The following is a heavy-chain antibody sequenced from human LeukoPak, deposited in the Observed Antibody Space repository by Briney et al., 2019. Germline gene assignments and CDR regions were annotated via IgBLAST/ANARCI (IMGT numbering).Heavy chain of an antibody. CDR2: IYYSGYT. CDR1: GGSLSSYY. J-gene: IGHJ4*02. CDR3: GRDKRGEDDYYWNLDY. V-gene: IGHV4-59*01. Sequence: SETLSLTCTVSGGSLSSYYWSWIRQPPGKGLEWIGYIYYSGYTQYNPSLKSRVTISVDTSKNQFSLKVGSVTAAHTAVYYCGRDKRGEDDYYWNLDYWVQGTVVTVSS. D-gene: IGHD5-24*01.